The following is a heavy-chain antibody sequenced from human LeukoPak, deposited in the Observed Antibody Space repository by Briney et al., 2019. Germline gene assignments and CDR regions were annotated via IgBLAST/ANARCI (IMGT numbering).Heavy chain of an antibody. D-gene: IGHD3-10*01. J-gene: IGHJ4*02. V-gene: IGHV4-39*07. Sequence: SETLSLTCTVSGGSISSSSYYWGWIRQPPGKGLEWIGSIYYSGSTYYNPSLKSRVTISVDTSKNQFSLKLSSVTAADMAVYYCASTNYYGSGSYYFDYWGQGTLVTVSS. CDR2: IYYSGST. CDR1: GGSISSSSYY. CDR3: ASTNYYGSGSYYFDY.